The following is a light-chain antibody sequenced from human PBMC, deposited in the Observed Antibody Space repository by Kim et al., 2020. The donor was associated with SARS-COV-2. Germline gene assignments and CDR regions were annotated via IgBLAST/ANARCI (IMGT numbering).Light chain of an antibody. CDR1: QSVSSSY. J-gene: IGKJ5*01. Sequence: EIVLTQSPGTLSLSPGERATLSCRASQSVSSSYLAWYQQKPGQAPRLLIYNASIRATGIPDRFSGSGSGTDFTLTISRLEPEDLAVYYCQQYGSSSITFGQGTRLEIK. CDR3: QQYGSSSIT. V-gene: IGKV3-20*01. CDR2: NAS.